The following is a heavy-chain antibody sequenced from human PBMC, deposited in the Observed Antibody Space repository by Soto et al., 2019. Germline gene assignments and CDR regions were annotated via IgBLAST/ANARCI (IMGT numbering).Heavy chain of an antibody. V-gene: IGHV4-34*01. CDR3: ARERGSWSYYYYGMDV. D-gene: IGHD6-13*01. CDR1: GGSFSGYY. CDR2: INHSGST. Sequence: QVQLQQWGAGLLKPSETLSLTCAVYGGSFSGYYWSWIRQPPGKGLEWIGEINHSGSTNYNPSLKSRVTISVDTSKNQFSLKLSSVTAADTAVYYCARERGSWSYYYYGMDVWAKGPRSPSP. J-gene: IGHJ6*02.